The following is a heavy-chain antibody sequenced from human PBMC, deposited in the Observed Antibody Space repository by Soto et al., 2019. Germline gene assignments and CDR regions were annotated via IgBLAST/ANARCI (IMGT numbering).Heavy chain of an antibody. V-gene: IGHV1-69*13. J-gene: IGHJ4*02. D-gene: IGHD6-19*01. Sequence: SVKVSCKASGGTFSSYAISWVRQAPGQGLEWMGGIIPIFGTANYAQKFQGRVTITADESTSKAYMELSSLRSEDTAVYYCARDRSSGWYYLDYWGKGTPATASS. CDR1: GGTFSSYA. CDR2: IIPIFGTA. CDR3: ARDRSSGWYYLDY.